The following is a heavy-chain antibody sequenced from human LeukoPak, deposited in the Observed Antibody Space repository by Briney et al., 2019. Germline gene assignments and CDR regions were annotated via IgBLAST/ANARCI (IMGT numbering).Heavy chain of an antibody. CDR1: GFTFSNYA. CDR2: ISSSGGST. D-gene: IGHD3-9*01. J-gene: IGHJ4*02. Sequence: PGGSRRLSCAASGFTFSNYAMGWVRQAPGTGLEWVSFISSSGGSTYYADSVKGRFTISRDNSKNTLYLQMNSLRADDTAVYYCAKDSRTGYYYFDYWGQGTLVTVSS. V-gene: IGHV3-23*01. CDR3: AKDSRTGYYYFDY.